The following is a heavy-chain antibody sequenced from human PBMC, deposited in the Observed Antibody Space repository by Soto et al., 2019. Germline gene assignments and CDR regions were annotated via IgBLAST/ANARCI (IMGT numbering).Heavy chain of an antibody. CDR3: ATGASTHFDS. V-gene: IGHV4-39*01. D-gene: IGHD7-27*01. J-gene: IGHJ4*02. CDR1: GGSISSRSYN. Sequence: QVQLQQSGPGLLKPSETLSLTCTVSGGSISSRSYNWGWVRQPPGKGPEWIGSCFYGGRTHYSPSLESRLSISVDTARSQVSLILTSVTAADTAVYYCATGASTHFDSWGQGALVVVSS. CDR2: CFYGGRT.